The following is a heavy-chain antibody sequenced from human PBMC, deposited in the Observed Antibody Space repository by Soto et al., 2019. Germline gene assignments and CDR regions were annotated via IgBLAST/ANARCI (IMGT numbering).Heavy chain of an antibody. D-gene: IGHD2-8*01. V-gene: IGHV1-69*01. CDR3: AAEMGFGKLSVV. Sequence: QVQVVQSGVEVRRPGSSVKVSCKESGDTFKNCVISWVRQAPGQGLAWMGGIIPLFGTTDFAQRFQGRLTIPTDESTTTASMELRRMRSEDTATYYGAAEMGFGKLSVVWGKGPTVLVSS. CDR1: GDTFKNCV. CDR2: IIPLFGTT. J-gene: IGHJ6*04.